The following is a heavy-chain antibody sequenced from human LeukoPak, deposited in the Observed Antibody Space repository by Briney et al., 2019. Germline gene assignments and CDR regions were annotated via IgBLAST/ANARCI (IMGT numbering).Heavy chain of an antibody. CDR3: AKDSFSSQQLAPGYFDY. V-gene: IGHV3-23*01. Sequence: PGGSLTLSCAASGFTFSSYAMSWVRQAPGKGLEGVSAISGSGGSTYYADSVKGRFTISRDNSKNTLYLQMNSLRAEDTAVYYCAKDSFSSQQLAPGYFDYWGQGTLVTVSS. D-gene: IGHD6-13*01. CDR1: GFTFSSYA. J-gene: IGHJ4*02. CDR2: ISGSGGST.